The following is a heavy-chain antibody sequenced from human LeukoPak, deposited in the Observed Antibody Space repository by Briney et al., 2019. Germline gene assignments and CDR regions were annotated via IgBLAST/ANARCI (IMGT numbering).Heavy chain of an antibody. Sequence: GGSLRLSCAASGFTFSDYSMNWVRQAPGKGLEWIPYIGIDSGNTNYADSVKGRFTISGDKAKNSLYLQMNSLRVEDTAVYYCARDYKYAFDNWGQGTLVTVSS. J-gene: IGHJ4*02. CDR2: IGIDSGNT. CDR3: ARDYKYAFDN. D-gene: IGHD5-24*01. CDR1: GFTFSDYS. V-gene: IGHV3-48*01.